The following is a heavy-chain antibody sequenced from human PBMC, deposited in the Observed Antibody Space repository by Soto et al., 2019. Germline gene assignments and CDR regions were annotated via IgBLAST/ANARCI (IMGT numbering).Heavy chain of an antibody. CDR2: ISYDGSNK. J-gene: IGHJ4*02. CDR3: AKSDGRSALDYFDH. CDR1: GFTFSSYG. Sequence: GGSLRLSCAASGFTFSSYGMHWVRQAPGKGLEWVAVISYDGSNKYYADSVKGRFTISRDNSKNTLYLQMNSLRAEDTAVYYCAKSDGRSALDYFDHWGQGTLVTVSS. V-gene: IGHV3-30*18.